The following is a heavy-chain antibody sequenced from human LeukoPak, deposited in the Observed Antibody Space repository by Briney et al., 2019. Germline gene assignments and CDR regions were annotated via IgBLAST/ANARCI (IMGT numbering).Heavy chain of an antibody. CDR1: GFTFSNYC. CDR2: ICPDGTVT. J-gene: IGHJ4*02. Sequence: GGSLRLSCAASGFTFSNYCMHWVRQIPGKGLVWVSRICPDGTVTNYADSVKGRFTIPRDNAKNMVFLQMNSLRADDTAVYYCVRDFRSADYWGQGILVTVSS. V-gene: IGHV3-74*01. CDR3: VRDFRSADY.